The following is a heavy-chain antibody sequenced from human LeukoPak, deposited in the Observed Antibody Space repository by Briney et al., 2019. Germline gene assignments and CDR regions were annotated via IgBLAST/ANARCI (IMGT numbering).Heavy chain of an antibody. D-gene: IGHD3-10*01. V-gene: IGHV3-15*07. CDR1: GLTVTNAW. Sequence: MPGGSLRLSCSASGLTVTNAWMNWVRQAPGEGLDWVGRIASKTDGGATDYAAPVKGRFTISRDDSKNTLNLQVNSLKTEDTAVYYCTTGIRGDWGQGTLVTVSS. J-gene: IGHJ4*02. CDR2: IASKTDGGAT. CDR3: TTGIRGD.